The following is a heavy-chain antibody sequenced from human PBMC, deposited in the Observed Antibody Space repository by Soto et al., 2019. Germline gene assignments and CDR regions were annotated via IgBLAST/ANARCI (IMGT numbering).Heavy chain of an antibody. CDR3: ARGDTEGHIVS. CDR1: GYSISSSNW. V-gene: IGHV4-28*03. Sequence: SETLSLTCAVSGYSISSSNWWGWIRQPPGKGLEWIGYIYYSGTTYYNPSLKSRVTMSVDTSKNQFSLKLTSVTAVDTAVYYCARGDTEGHIVSRGQGPLVSV. D-gene: IGHD2-21*01. J-gene: IGHJ4*02. CDR2: IYYSGTT.